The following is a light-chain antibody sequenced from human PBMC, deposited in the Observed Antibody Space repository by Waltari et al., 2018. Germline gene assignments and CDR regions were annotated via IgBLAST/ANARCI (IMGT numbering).Light chain of an antibody. Sequence: QSALTQPASVSGSPGQSITISCTGTSSDVGGYNYVSWYQQHPGKAPKLMIYEVSNRPSWVSNRFSGSKSGNTASLTISGLQAEDEADYYCSSYTSSSTHNYVFGTGTKVTVL. CDR3: SSYTSSSTHNYV. V-gene: IGLV2-14*01. CDR1: SSDVGGYNY. CDR2: EVS. J-gene: IGLJ1*01.